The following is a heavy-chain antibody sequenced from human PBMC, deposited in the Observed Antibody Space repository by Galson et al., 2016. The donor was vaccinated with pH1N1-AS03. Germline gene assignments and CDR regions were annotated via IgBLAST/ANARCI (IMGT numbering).Heavy chain of an antibody. V-gene: IGHV1-2*06. Sequence: SVKVSCKASGYTFTGYYIQWVRQAPGQGLEWMGRISSNCGGTHYAQKFEDRVTMTRDTSVNTVYMELRRLRSDDTAVYYCARDPYRKDFYYGMDVWGQGTMVTVS. CDR3: ARDPYRKDFYYGMDV. CDR2: ISSNCGGT. J-gene: IGHJ6*02. CDR1: GYTFTGYY. D-gene: IGHD1-14*01.